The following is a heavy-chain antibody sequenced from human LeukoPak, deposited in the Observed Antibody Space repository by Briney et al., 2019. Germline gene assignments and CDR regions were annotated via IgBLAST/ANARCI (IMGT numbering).Heavy chain of an antibody. D-gene: IGHD3-3*01. Sequence: GSLRLSCAASGFTFSSYGMHWVRQAPGKGLEWVAFIRYDGSNKYYADSVKGRFTISRDNSKNTLYLQMNSLRAEDTAVYYCAKDLADAIFGVVTNYAFDIWGQGTMVTVSS. CDR2: IRYDGSNK. J-gene: IGHJ3*02. CDR1: GFTFSSYG. V-gene: IGHV3-30*02. CDR3: AKDLADAIFGVVTNYAFDI.